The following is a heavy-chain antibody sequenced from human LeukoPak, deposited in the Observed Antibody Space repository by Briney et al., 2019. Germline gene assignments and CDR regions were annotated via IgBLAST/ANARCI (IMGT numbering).Heavy chain of an antibody. Sequence: SETLSLTCTVSGSSIRSGGYYWSWMRQPPGKGLEWIGYIYHSGSTYYNPSLKSRVTISVDRSKNQFSLKLSSVTAADTAVYYCAREEPAAIGGFDYWGQGTLVTVSS. CDR2: IYHSGST. CDR3: AREEPAAIGGFDY. V-gene: IGHV4-30-2*01. CDR1: GSSIRSGGYY. D-gene: IGHD2-2*01. J-gene: IGHJ4*02.